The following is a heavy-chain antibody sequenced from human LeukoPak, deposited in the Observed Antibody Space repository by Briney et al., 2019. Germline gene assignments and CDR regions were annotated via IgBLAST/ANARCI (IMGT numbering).Heavy chain of an antibody. CDR1: GFTFSSYG. Sequence: GGSLRLSCAASGFTFSSYGMHWVRQAPGKGLEWVAFIRCDGSNKYYADSVKGRFTISRDNSKNTLYLQMNSLRAEDTAVYYCAKQKDIAAFDIWGQGTMVTVSS. V-gene: IGHV3-30*02. D-gene: IGHD2-15*01. J-gene: IGHJ3*02. CDR3: AKQKDIAAFDI. CDR2: IRCDGSNK.